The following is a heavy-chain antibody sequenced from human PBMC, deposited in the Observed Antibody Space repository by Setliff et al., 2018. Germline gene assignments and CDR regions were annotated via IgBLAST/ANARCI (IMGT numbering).Heavy chain of an antibody. D-gene: IGHD2-15*01. V-gene: IGHV3-74*01. CDR1: GFTFSSYW. J-gene: IGHJ4*02. CDR3: ARTCSGSGCYAGLES. Sequence: PGGSLRLSCAASGFTFSSYWMHWVRQAPGKELVWVSRINSDGSTTNYADSVKGRFTISRDNAKNTLYLQMNSLRPEDTAVYYCARTCSGSGCYAGLESWGQGTPVTVSS. CDR2: INSDGSTT.